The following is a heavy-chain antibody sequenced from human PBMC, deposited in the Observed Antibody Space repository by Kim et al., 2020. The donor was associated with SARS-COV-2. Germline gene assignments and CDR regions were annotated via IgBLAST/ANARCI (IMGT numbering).Heavy chain of an antibody. D-gene: IGHD6-19*01. CDR1: GYTFTSYA. CDR3: ASGPRSIAVAGNALKHYYYYGMDV. J-gene: IGHJ6*02. Sequence: ASVKVSCKASGYTFTSYAMHWVRQAPGQRLEWMGWINAGNGNTKYSQKFQGRVTITRDTSASTAYMELSSLRSEDTAVYYCASGPRSIAVAGNALKHYYYYGMDVWGQGTTVTVSS. CDR2: INAGNGNT. V-gene: IGHV1-3*01.